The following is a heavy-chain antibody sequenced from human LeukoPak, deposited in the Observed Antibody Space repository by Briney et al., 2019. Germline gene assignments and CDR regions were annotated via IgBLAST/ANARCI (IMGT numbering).Heavy chain of an antibody. Sequence: SETLSLTCTVSGGSISSSRYDWGWIRQPPVKGLEWTGRIYYNGSTYYNPCRKSRVTISVDTSKHQFSLTLSSVTAAATSVYYCARHLTEYSYCHGSFDYCDRGKRVLVSS. V-gene: IGHV4-39*01. CDR3: ARHLTEYSYCHGSFDY. J-gene: IGHJ4*02. CDR2: IYYNGST. CDR1: GGSISSSRYD. D-gene: IGHD5-18*01.